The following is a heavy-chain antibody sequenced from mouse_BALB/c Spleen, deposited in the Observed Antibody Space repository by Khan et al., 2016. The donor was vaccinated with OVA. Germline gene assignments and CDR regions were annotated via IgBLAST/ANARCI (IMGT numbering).Heavy chain of an antibody. J-gene: IGHJ4*01. Sequence: QAQPKQLGPGLVEPSQSLFITCTISGFSLTNYGVPWVRYPPGKGLESLVVIRSDGSTIYISALKSRLTITKDNSKSQVFLKMNSLQTDDTTIYFCARQPYYHYNVMDYWGQGTTVTVSS. D-gene: IGHD2-10*01. V-gene: IGHV2-6-1*01. CDR2: IRSDGST. CDR3: ARQPYYHYNVMDY. CDR1: GFSLTNYG.